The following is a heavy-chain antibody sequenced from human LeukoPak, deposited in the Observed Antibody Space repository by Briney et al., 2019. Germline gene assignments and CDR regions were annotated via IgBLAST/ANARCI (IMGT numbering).Heavy chain of an antibody. CDR2: ISTYNGNT. D-gene: IGHD6-13*01. J-gene: IGHJ4*02. CDR3: ARYSVSYSSSWHYYFDY. Sequence: ASVKVSCKASGYRLTSYGISWVRQAPGQGPEWMGWISTYNGNTNYAQKFQDRVTMTTDTSTSTAYMELRSLRSDDTAVYYCARYSVSYSSSWHYYFDYWGQGTLVTVSS. CDR1: GYRLTSYG. V-gene: IGHV1-18*01.